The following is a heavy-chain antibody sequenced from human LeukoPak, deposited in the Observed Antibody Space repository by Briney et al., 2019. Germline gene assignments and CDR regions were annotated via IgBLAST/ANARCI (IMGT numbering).Heavy chain of an antibody. CDR3: ATYFALGYDAFDI. J-gene: IGHJ3*02. V-gene: IGHV1-69*10. CDR1: GGTFSGYA. Sequence: GASVKVSCKASGGTFSGYAISWVRQAPGQGLEWMGGIIPILGTANYAQKFQGRVTMTRDTSTSTVYMELSSLRSEDTAVYYCATYFALGYDAFDIWGQGTMVTVSS. CDR2: IIPILGTA. D-gene: IGHD2-21*01.